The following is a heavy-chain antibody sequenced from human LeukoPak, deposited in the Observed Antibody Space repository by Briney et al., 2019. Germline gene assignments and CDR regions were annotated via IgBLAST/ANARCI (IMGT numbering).Heavy chain of an antibody. CDR3: ARGTNWLDP. V-gene: IGHV4-59*08. CDR2: IYYSGKS. Sequence: PSETLSLTCAVSGGSISSYYWNWIRQPPGKGLEWIGYIYYSGKSSYNPSLKSRVTISVDTPRNQFSLKLSSVTAADTAVYYCARGTNWLDPWGQGTLVTVSS. J-gene: IGHJ5*02. CDR1: GGSISSYY. D-gene: IGHD1-7*01.